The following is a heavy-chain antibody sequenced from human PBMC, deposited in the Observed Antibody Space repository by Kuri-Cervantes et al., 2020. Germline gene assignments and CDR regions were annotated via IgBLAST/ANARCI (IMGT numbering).Heavy chain of an antibody. CDR2: IYYSGRT. V-gene: IGHV4-31*08. D-gene: IGHD2-21*01. J-gene: IGHJ4*02. CDR3: VLFVGY. CDR1: GGSISSGGYY. Sequence: LRLSCTVSGGSISSGGYYWSWIRQHPGKGLEWIGYIYYSGRTYYNPSLRSRVTISVDTSKNHFSLKLTSVTAADTAVYYCVLFVGYWGQGILVTVSS.